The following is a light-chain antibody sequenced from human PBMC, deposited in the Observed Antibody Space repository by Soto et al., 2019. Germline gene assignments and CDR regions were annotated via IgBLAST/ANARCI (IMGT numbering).Light chain of an antibody. CDR1: QTICSW. V-gene: IGKV1-5*03. J-gene: IGKJ1*01. CDR3: LQHNSYPWT. Sequence: DIQMTQSPSSLSASVGDRVTITCRASQTICSWLAWFQQRPGRAPKFLIYKASTLKNGVPSRFSGSGSGTEFTLTISSLQPEDFATYYCLQHNSYPWTFGQGTKVDIK. CDR2: KAS.